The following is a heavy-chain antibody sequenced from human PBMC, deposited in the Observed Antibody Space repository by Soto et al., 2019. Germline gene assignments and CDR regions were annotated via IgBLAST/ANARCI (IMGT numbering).Heavy chain of an antibody. V-gene: IGHV3-21*01. Sequence: GGSLRLSCAASGFTFSSYSMNLVRQSPGKGLEWVSSISSSSSYIYYADSVKGRFTISRDNAKNSLYLQMNSLRAEDKAVYYCAGDPWGSLYYPSDPWGQGTLVTVSS. CDR2: ISSSSSYI. CDR3: AGDPWGSLYYPSDP. J-gene: IGHJ5*02. CDR1: GFTFSSYS. D-gene: IGHD6-13*01.